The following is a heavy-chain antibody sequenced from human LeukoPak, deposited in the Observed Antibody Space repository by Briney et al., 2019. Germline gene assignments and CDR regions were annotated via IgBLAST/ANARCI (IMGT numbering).Heavy chain of an antibody. J-gene: IGHJ5*02. D-gene: IGHD6-13*01. V-gene: IGHV4-59*01. CDR1: GGSISSYY. Sequence: SETLSLTCTVSGGSISSYYWNWIRQPPGKGLEWIGYIYHSGSTNYNPSLKSRATISEDTSKNQFSLKLSSVTAADTAVYYCARDPVAGTGTDTWGQGTLVTVSS. CDR3: ARDPVAGTGTDT. CDR2: IYHSGST.